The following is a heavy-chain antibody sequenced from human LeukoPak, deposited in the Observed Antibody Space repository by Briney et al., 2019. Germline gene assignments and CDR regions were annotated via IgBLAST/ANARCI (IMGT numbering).Heavy chain of an antibody. CDR3: ARHGTWLFDY. D-gene: IGHD3-22*01. CDR1: GFTFSSYW. V-gene: IGHV3-74*01. CDR2: INADGTNT. Sequence: GGSLRLSCAASGFTFSSYWMHWVRQAPGKGLVWVSRINADGTNTRYADSVKGRFTISRDNAKNTLYLPLNSLRAEDTAVYYCARHGTWLFDYWGQGTLVTVSS. J-gene: IGHJ4*02.